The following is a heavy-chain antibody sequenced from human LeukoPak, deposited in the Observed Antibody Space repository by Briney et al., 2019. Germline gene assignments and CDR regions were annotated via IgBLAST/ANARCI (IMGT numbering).Heavy chain of an antibody. D-gene: IGHD3-22*01. CDR3: ARESPNDDSSGYSFDY. V-gene: IGHV3-74*01. Sequence: GGSLRLSCAASGFTFSSYWMNWVRQAPGKGLVWVSRIASDGSSTTYADSVKGRFSISRDNAKNTLYLQMNSLRAEDTAVYYCARESPNDDSSGYSFDYWGQGTLVTVSS. CDR1: GFTFSSYW. CDR2: IASDGSST. J-gene: IGHJ4*02.